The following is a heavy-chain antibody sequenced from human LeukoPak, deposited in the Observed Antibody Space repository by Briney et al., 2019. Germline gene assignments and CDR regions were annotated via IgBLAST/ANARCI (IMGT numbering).Heavy chain of an antibody. D-gene: IGHD6-25*01. CDR3: ARGNAAVAGP. J-gene: IGHJ5*02. CDR2: IYYSGST. Sequence: KPSGTLSLTCSVSGGSIIDHYWSWIRQPPGKGLEWIGYIYYSGSTNYNPSLESRVTISVDTSENRFALRLTSVTAADTAVYYCARGNAAVAGPWGQGVLVTVSS. CDR1: GGSIIDHY. V-gene: IGHV4-59*11.